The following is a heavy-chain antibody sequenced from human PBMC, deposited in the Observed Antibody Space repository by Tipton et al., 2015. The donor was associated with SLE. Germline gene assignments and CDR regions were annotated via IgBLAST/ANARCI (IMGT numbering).Heavy chain of an antibody. CDR2: VYHSGST. CDR3: ARRQWGSGYDYFDY. J-gene: IGHJ4*02. Sequence: TLSLTCAVSGGSIRSGSWGSWVRQPPGKGLEWIGEVYHSGSTNYSPSLKSRVTISVDKSKNQFSLKLNSVTAADTAVYYCARRQWGSGYDYFDYWGQGTLVTVSS. V-gene: IGHV4-4*02. D-gene: IGHD5-12*01. CDR1: GGSIRSGSW.